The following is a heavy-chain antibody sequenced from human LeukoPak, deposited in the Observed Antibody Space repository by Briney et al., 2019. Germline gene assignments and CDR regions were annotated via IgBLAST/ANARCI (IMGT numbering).Heavy chain of an antibody. V-gene: IGHV4-38-2*02. CDR3: ARGTEAYGDYEDY. J-gene: IGHJ4*02. CDR1: GYSISSSYY. Sequence: SETLSLTCSVSGYSISSSYYWGWIRQPPGKGLEWIGSIYHSGNTYYNPSLKSRVTISVDTSKNQFSLKLNSVTAADTAVYYCARGTEAYGDYEDYWGQGTLVTVSS. CDR2: IYHSGNT. D-gene: IGHD4-17*01.